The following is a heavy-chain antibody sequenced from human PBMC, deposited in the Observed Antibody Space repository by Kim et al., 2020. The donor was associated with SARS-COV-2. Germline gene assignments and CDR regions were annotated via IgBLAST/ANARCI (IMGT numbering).Heavy chain of an antibody. V-gene: IGHV1-46*01. Sequence: ASVKVSCKASGYVFSSHHMHWVRQAPGQGLECMGLIDPSGGTTTTYAQKFQGRVTMTSDTSTRTVYMELSSLRSEDTAVYYCARADKGAMDVWGQGTTGT. J-gene: IGHJ6*02. D-gene: IGHD3-22*01. CDR3: ARADKGAMDV. CDR1: GYVFSSHH. CDR2: IDPSGGTTT.